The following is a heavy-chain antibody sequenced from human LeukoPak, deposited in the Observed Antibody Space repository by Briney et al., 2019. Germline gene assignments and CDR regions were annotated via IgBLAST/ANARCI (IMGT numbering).Heavy chain of an antibody. J-gene: IGHJ4*02. CDR3: ARVAWGLWFGELSQSEIDY. D-gene: IGHD3-10*01. V-gene: IGHV1-2*02. CDR1: GYTFTGYY. Sequence: ASVKVSCKASGYTFTGYYMHWVRQAPGQGLEWMGWINPNSGGTNYAQKFQGRVTMTRDTSVSTAYMELSRLRSDDTAVYYCARVAWGLWFGELSQSEIDYWGQGTLVTVSS. CDR2: INPNSGGT.